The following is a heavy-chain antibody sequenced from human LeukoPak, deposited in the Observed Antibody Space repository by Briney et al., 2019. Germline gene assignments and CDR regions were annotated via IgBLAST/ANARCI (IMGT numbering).Heavy chain of an antibody. Sequence: GESLKISCKGSGYSFTSYWIVWVRQMPGKGLEWMGIIYPGDSDTRYSPSFQGQVTISADKSISTAYLQWSSLKASDTAMYYCARHVPDILTGFPYGLVDYWGQGTLVTVSS. J-gene: IGHJ4*02. CDR2: IYPGDSDT. CDR1: GYSFTSYW. CDR3: ARHVPDILTGFPYGLVDY. D-gene: IGHD3-9*01. V-gene: IGHV5-51*01.